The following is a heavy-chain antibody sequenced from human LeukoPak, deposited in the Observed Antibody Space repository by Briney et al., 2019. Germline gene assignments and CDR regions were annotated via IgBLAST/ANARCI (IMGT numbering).Heavy chain of an antibody. CDR2: VDLQGST. Sequence: SETLSLTCGVSGGSISNTNWWTWVRQPPGKGLEWIGEVDLQGSTNYNPSLKSRVAISVDKSENHISLELTSVTAADTAVYYCAREGGPYRPLDYSGQGTLVTVAS. CDR3: AREGGPYRPLDY. CDR1: GGSISNTNW. J-gene: IGHJ4*02. V-gene: IGHV4-4*02.